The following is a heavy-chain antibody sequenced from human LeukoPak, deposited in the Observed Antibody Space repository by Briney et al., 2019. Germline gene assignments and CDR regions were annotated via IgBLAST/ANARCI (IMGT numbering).Heavy chain of an antibody. D-gene: IGHD2-15*01. CDR2: IWYDGSNK. V-gene: IGHV3-33*06. CDR3: AKDRGYCSGGSCYFGYYFDY. CDR1: GFTFSSYG. Sequence: PGRSLRLSCAASGFTFSSYGMHWVRQAPGKGLEWVAVIWYDGSNKYYADSVKGRFTISRDNSKSTLYLQMNSLRAEDTAVYYRAKDRGYCSGGSCYFGYYFDYWGQGTLVTVSS. J-gene: IGHJ4*02.